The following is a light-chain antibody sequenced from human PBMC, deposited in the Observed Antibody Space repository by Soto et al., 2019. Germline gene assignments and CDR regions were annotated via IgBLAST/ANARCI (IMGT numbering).Light chain of an antibody. Sequence: QPVLTQPPSASGTPGQRVTISCSGTNSNIGTNTVYWYQQLPGAAPKLLIYTNNQRPSGVPDRFSGSKSGTSASLAISGLHSEDEADYHCAAWDDNLNGPGFGGGTKVTVL. CDR3: AAWDDNLNGPG. CDR2: TNN. V-gene: IGLV1-44*01. J-gene: IGLJ2*01. CDR1: NSNIGTNT.